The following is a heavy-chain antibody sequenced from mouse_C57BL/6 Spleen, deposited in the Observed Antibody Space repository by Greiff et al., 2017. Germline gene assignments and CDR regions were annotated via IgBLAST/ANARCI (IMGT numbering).Heavy chain of an antibody. J-gene: IGHJ2*01. V-gene: IGHV5-4*03. CDR2: ISDGGSYT. Sequence: EVKLVESGGGLVKPRGSLKLSCAASGFTFSSYAMSWVRQTPEKRLEWVATISDGGSYTYYPDNVKGRFTISRDNAKNNLYLQMSHLKSEDTAMYYCARGGGTSYFDYWGQGTTLTVSS. D-gene: IGHD4-1*01. CDR3: ARGGGTSYFDY. CDR1: GFTFSSYA.